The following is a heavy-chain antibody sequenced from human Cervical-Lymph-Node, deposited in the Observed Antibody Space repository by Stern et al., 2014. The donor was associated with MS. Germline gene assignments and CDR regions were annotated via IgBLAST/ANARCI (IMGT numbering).Heavy chain of an antibody. J-gene: IGHJ4*02. Sequence: VQLVESGGGVVQPGRSLRLSCAASGFTFSSYGMHWVRQAPGKGLGWVAGIWYDGSNKYYADSVKGRFTISRDNSKNTLYLQMNSLRAEDTAVYYCARDRHDLGYCSGGSCYLPDYWGQGTLVTVSS. CDR2: IWYDGSNK. CDR1: GFTFSSYG. CDR3: ARDRHDLGYCSGGSCYLPDY. V-gene: IGHV3-33*01. D-gene: IGHD2-15*01.